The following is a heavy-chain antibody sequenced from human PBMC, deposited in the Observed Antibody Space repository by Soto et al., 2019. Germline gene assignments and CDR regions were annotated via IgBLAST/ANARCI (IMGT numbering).Heavy chain of an antibody. J-gene: IGHJ5*02. V-gene: IGHV4-61*01. D-gene: IGHD3-3*01. CDR1: GGSVSSGSYY. CDR3: ARGRITIFGVAGWFDP. Sequence: QVQLQESGPGLVKPSETLSLTCTVSGGSVSSGSYYWSWIRQPPGKGLEWIGYIYYSGSTNYNPSLKSRVTISVDTSKNQFSLKLSSVTAADTAVYYCARGRITIFGVAGWFDPWGQGTLVTVSS. CDR2: IYYSGST.